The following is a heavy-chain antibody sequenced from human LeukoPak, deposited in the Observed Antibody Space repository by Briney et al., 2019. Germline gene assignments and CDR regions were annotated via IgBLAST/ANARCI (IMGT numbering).Heavy chain of an antibody. Sequence: GGSLRLSCAASGFSLSNYGMHWVRQAPGKWLEWVAALLYDGNTKHYADSVKGRFTISRDISKNTFYLQMNSLTAEDTAVYYCARDHRPEIQYYYMDVWGKGTTVIVSS. CDR3: ARDHRPEIQYYYMDV. V-gene: IGHV3-33*01. J-gene: IGHJ6*03. CDR1: GFSLSNYG. CDR2: LLYDGNTK. D-gene: IGHD1-14*01.